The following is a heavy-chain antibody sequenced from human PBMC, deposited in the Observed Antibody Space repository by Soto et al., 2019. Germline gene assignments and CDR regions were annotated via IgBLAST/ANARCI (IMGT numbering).Heavy chain of an antibody. CDR3: ARQIYDSDTGPNFQYYFDS. V-gene: IGHV5-10-1*01. CDR2: IDPSDSQT. CDR1: GYSFAVYW. Sequence: GESLKISCNGSGYSFAVYWITWVLQEPGKGLEWMGRIDPSDSQTYYSPSFRGHVTISVTKSITTVFLQWSSLRASDTAMYYCARQIYDSDTGPNFQYYFDSWGQGTPVTVSS. J-gene: IGHJ4*02. D-gene: IGHD3-22*01.